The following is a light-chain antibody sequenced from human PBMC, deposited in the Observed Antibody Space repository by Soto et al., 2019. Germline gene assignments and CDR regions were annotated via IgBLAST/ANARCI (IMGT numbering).Light chain of an antibody. V-gene: IGKV3-15*01. J-gene: IGKJ3*01. Sequence: EIVMTQSPATLSVSPGERATLSCRASESVRDNLAWYQQKPGQAPRLLIYGASTRATGIPARFSGSGSETEFSLTISSLRSEDFAVYFCQHYDSWPPLFGPGTKVDPK. CDR1: ESVRDN. CDR2: GAS. CDR3: QHYDSWPPL.